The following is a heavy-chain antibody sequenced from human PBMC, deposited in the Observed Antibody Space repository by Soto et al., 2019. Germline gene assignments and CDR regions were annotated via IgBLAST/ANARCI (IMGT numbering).Heavy chain of an antibody. D-gene: IGHD2-2*01. CDR1: GGSISNYY. CDR3: ARAVLPATAPFDY. J-gene: IGHJ4*02. CDR2: IYYSGST. Sequence: QVQLQESGPRLVKPSETLSVTCIVSGGSISNYYWSWIRQPPGKGLEWIGYIYYSGSTNYNPSLQSRVTISVDTSKNQFSLKLSSVSAADTAVYYCARAVLPATAPFDYWGQGTLVTVSS. V-gene: IGHV4-59*01.